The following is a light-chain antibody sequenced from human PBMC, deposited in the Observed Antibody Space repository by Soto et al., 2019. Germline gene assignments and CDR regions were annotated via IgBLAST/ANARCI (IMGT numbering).Light chain of an antibody. V-gene: IGKV1-33*01. Sequence: DIQMTQSPSSLSESVGDRVTITCQASHDIKDFLNWFQEKPGKAPKLLIYDASNLQTGVPSRFSGSGSGTHFTFTISSLQPEDIATYYCQRYDSLPPTFGQGTRLDIK. CDR3: QRYDSLPPT. CDR2: DAS. J-gene: IGKJ5*01. CDR1: HDIKDF.